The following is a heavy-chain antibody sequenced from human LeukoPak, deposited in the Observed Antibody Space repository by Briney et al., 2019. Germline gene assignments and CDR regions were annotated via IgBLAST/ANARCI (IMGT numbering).Heavy chain of an antibody. CDR1: GGSISSYY. D-gene: IGHD6-13*01. CDR2: INHSGST. J-gene: IGHJ4*02. CDR3: ARGAPGIAAAGITFDY. Sequence: SETLSLTCTVSGGSISSYYWSWIRQPPGKGLEWIGEINHSGSTNYNPSLKSRVTISVDTSKNQFSLKLSSVTAADTAVYYCARGAPGIAAAGITFDYWGQGTLVTVSS. V-gene: IGHV4-34*01.